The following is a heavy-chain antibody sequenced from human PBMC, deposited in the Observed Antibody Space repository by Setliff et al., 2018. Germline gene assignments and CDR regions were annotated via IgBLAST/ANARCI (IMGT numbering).Heavy chain of an antibody. J-gene: IGHJ6*02. V-gene: IGHV3-48*01. CDR1: GFTFSDYS. CDR3: ARGWGGMDV. CDR2: ISRSSGAI. D-gene: IGHD3-16*01. Sequence: PGGSLRLSCTASGFTFSDYSMNWVRQAPGKGLEWVSSISRSSGAIYYADSVKGRFTVSRDNAKNSLSLQVNSLRPEDTALYYCARGWGGMDVWGQGTTVTVSS.